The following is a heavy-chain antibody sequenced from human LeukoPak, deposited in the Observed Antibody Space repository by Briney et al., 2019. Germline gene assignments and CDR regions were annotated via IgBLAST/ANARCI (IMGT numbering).Heavy chain of an antibody. Sequence: PSETLSLTCSVSGGSFGTFYWSWIRQPAGKGLEWLGRIFSSGNANYNPSLKSRLTMSVDTSKNEFSLRLNSVTAADTAVYHCARWAHSVTYKSWFFDLWGRGTLVTVSS. CDR1: GGSFGTFY. CDR3: ARWAHSVTYKSWFFDL. J-gene: IGHJ2*01. D-gene: IGHD5-24*01. V-gene: IGHV4-4*07. CDR2: IFSSGNA.